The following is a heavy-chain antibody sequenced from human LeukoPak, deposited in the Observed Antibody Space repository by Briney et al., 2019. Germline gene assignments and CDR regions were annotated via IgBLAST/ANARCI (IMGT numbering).Heavy chain of an antibody. CDR1: GFTFSSYT. CDR3: ARDEYSSSWYGAFDY. Sequence: PGGSLRLSCAASGFTFSSYTMNWVRQAPGEGLEWVSSISSSSSYIYYADSVKGRFTISRDNAKNSLYLQMNSLRAEDTAIYYCARDEYSSSWYGAFDYWGQGTLVTVSS. V-gene: IGHV3-21*01. CDR2: ISSSSSYI. J-gene: IGHJ4*02. D-gene: IGHD6-13*01.